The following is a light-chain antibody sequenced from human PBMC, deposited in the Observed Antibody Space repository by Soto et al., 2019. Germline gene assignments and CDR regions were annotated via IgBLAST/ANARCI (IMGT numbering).Light chain of an antibody. J-gene: IGKJ2*01. Sequence: IVMTQSPVTLSVSPGERVTLSCRASETVRTNLAWFQQKPGQTPRLLIFGASTRATGIPTRFTGSGSETEFTLTIDSLQSEDLAVYYCQQYYNWSAYTFGQGTKLEI. CDR3: QQYYNWSAYT. V-gene: IGKV3-15*01. CDR1: ETVRTN. CDR2: GAS.